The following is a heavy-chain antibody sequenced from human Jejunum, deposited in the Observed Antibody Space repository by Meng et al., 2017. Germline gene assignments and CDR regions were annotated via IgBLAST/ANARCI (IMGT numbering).Heavy chain of an antibody. Sequence: QVQLVQSGAEGKTPGASVKVSCKASGYTFTGNYLHWVRQAPGQGLEWMGRINPNNGNTNYGQKFQGRVTMTRDTSISTAYIEVSGLRSDDTAVYYWARDSSLVGSSNWAFDYWGQGTLVTVSS. D-gene: IGHD6-13*01. V-gene: IGHV1-2*06. J-gene: IGHJ4*02. CDR3: ARDSSLVGSSNWAFDY. CDR2: INPNNGNT. CDR1: GYTFTGNY.